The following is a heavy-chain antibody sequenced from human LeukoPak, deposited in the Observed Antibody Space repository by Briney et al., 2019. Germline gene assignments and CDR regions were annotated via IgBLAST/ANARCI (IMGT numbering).Heavy chain of an antibody. CDR2: ISHSGST. J-gene: IGHJ4*02. CDR3: ASIAAAGPADY. Sequence: SETLSLTCAVYGGSFSGYYWSWIRQPPGKGLEWIGEISHSGSTNYNPSLKSRVTISVDTSKNQFSLKLSSVTAADTAVYYCASIAAAGPADYWGPGTLVTVSS. CDR1: GGSFSGYY. V-gene: IGHV4-34*01. D-gene: IGHD6-13*01.